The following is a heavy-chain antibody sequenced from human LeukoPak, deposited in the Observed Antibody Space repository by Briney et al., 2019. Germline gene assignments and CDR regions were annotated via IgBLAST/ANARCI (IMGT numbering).Heavy chain of an antibody. CDR2: IIPIFGTA. D-gene: IGHD2-8*01. Sequence: GASVKVSCKASGGTFSSYAISWVRQAPGQGLEWMGGIIPIFGTANYAQKFQGRVTITADESTSTAYMELGSLRSEDTAVYYCARVFRPFYGMDVWGQGTTVTVSS. CDR3: ARVFRPFYGMDV. CDR1: GGTFSSYA. J-gene: IGHJ6*02. V-gene: IGHV1-69*13.